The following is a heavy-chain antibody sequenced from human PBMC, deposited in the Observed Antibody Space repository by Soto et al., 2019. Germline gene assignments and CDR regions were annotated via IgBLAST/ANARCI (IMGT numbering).Heavy chain of an antibody. CDR3: ARDLIVAVAGMNYYYYGMDV. V-gene: IGHV1-18*01. CDR1: GYTFTSYG. CDR2: ISAYNGNT. D-gene: IGHD6-19*01. Sequence: ASVKVSCKASGYTFTSYGISWVRQAPGQGLEWMGWISAYNGNTNYAQKLQGRVTMTTDTSTSTAYMELRSLRSDDTAVYYCARDLIVAVAGMNYYYYGMDVWGQGTTVTSP. J-gene: IGHJ6*02.